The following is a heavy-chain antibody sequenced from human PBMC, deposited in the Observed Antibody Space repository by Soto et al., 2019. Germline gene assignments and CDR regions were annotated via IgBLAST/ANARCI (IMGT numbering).Heavy chain of an antibody. CDR3: ANNPDPMTTVTYYYYMNV. D-gene: IGHD4-17*01. J-gene: IGHJ6*03. CDR1: GFTFSSYW. CDR2: INPRGSTT. Sequence: GGSLRLSCAASGFTFSSYWMHWVRQAPGKGLVWVSAINPRGSTTSYADSVKGRFTISRDNSKNTLYLQMNSLRAEDTAVYYCANNPDPMTTVTYYYYMNVWGKGTTVTVSS. V-gene: IGHV3-74*01.